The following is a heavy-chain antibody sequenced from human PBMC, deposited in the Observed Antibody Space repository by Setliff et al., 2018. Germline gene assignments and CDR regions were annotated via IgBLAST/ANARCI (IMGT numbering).Heavy chain of an antibody. V-gene: IGHV4-61*09. CDR1: DDSISSRHYY. CDR3: ARLPNYVWGSPVDY. CDR2: IYTSGST. J-gene: IGHJ4*02. Sequence: PSETLSLTCTVSDDSISSRHYYWSWIRQPAGKGLEWIGHIYTSGSTNYNPSLKSRVTISVDTSKNQFSLTLSSVTAADTAVYYCARLPNYVWGSPVDYWGQGTLVTVSS. D-gene: IGHD3-16*01.